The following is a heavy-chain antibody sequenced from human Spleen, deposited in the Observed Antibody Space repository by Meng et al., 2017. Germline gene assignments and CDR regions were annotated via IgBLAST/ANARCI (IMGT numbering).Heavy chain of an antibody. J-gene: IGHJ1*01. CDR3: GLSAYDILTGYTTEYFQH. CDR1: GGSISSSSYY. CDR2: IYYSGST. Sequence: SETLSLTCTVSGGSISSSSYYWGWIRQPPGKGLEWIGSIYYSGSTYYNPSLKSRVTISVDTSKTQFSLKLCSVTAADTAVYYCGLSAYDILTGYTTEYFQHWGQGTLVTVSS. V-gene: IGHV4-39*07. D-gene: IGHD3-9*01.